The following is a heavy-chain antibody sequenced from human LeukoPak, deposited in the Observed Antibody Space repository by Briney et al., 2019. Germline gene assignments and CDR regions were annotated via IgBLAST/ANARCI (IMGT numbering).Heavy chain of an antibody. J-gene: IGHJ4*02. CDR3: ARDSPRTGRYFDWLLFDY. V-gene: IGHV3-23*01. CDR1: GFTFSSYA. CDR2: ISGSGGNT. D-gene: IGHD3-9*01. Sequence: GGSLRLSCAASGFTFSSYAMSWVRQAPGKGLEWVSAISGSGGNTYYADSVKGRFTISRDNSKNTLYLQMNSLRAEDTAVYYCARDSPRTGRYFDWLLFDYWGQGTLVTVSS.